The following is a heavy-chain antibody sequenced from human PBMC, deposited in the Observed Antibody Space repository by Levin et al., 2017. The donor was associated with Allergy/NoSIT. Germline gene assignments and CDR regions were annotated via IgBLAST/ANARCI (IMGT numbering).Heavy chain of an antibody. V-gene: IGHV1-2*02. CDR3: ARGGGDYLSSDY. D-gene: IGHD4-17*01. CDR1: GYTFTGYY. CDR2: ITPNSGGT. J-gene: IGHJ4*02. Sequence: GESLKISCKASGYTFTGYYMHWVRQAPGQGLEWMGWITPNSGGTYYAQKFQGRVTMTRDTSISTAYMELSRLRSDDTAVYYCARGGGDYLSSDYWGQGTLVTVSS.